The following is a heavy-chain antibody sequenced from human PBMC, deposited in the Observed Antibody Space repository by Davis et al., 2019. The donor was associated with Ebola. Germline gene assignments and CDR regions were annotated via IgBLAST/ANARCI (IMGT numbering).Heavy chain of an antibody. V-gene: IGHV4-39*01. CDR3: ARTEGSYGMDV. CDR2: IYYSGST. D-gene: IGHD1-14*01. Sequence: SETLSLTCSVSGGPISSNSFYWGSIRQPPGKGLEWIGSIYYSGSTFYNPSFKTLVTIAVDTSKNQFSLKVSDVTAADTAVYYCARTEGSYGMDVWGQGTTVTVSS. J-gene: IGHJ6*02. CDR1: GGPISSNSFY.